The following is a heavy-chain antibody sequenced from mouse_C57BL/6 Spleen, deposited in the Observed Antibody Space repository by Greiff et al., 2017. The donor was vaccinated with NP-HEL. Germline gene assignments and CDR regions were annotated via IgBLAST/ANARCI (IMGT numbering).Heavy chain of an antibody. V-gene: IGHV5-17*01. Sequence: EVQVVESGGGLVKPGGSLKLSCAASGFTFSDYGMHWVRQAPEKGLEWVAYISSSSSTIYYADTVKGRFTISRDNAKNTLFLQMTSRRSEDTAMYYCARRLGYAMDYWGQGTSVTVSS. CDR1: GFTFSDYG. CDR2: ISSSSSTI. J-gene: IGHJ4*01. D-gene: IGHD3-2*02. CDR3: ARRLGYAMDY.